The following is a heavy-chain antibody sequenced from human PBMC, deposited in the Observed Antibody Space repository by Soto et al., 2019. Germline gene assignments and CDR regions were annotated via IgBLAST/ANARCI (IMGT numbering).Heavy chain of an antibody. CDR3: TRVVMISSDNQFFDY. V-gene: IGHV3-48*01. CDR2: ISHTMNTI. D-gene: IGHD3-22*01. J-gene: IGHJ4*02. CDR1: VYGFTSYS. Sequence: GTSVTLSSKASVYGFTSYSIHWVRQAPGKGLEWISYISHTMNTIYYADSVKGRFTISRDNAKTSLYLQMNSLRAEDTAVYYCTRVVMISSDNQFFDYWGQGALVTVSS.